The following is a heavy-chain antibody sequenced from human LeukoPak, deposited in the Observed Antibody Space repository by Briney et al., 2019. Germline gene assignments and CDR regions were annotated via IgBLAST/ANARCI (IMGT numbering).Heavy chain of an antibody. V-gene: IGHV3-21*04. CDR2: ISSSSSYR. D-gene: IGHD6-19*01. CDR1: GFTFSFYS. Sequence: GGSLRLSCAASGFTFSFYSMNWVRQAPGKGLEWVSSISSSSSYRYYADSVKGRFTISRDNAKNSLYLQMNSLRAEDTAVYYCAKDLPIAVAGSPDAFDIWGQGTMVTVSS. J-gene: IGHJ3*02. CDR3: AKDLPIAVAGSPDAFDI.